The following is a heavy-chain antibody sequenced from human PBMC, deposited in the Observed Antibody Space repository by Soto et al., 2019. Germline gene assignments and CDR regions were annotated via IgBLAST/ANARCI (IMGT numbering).Heavy chain of an antibody. CDR3: VKCRSPERFYYMDV. J-gene: IGHJ6*03. CDR2: ISGSGGST. D-gene: IGHD2-15*01. CDR1: GFTFSSYA. V-gene: IGHV3-23*01. Sequence: GGSLRLSCAASGFTFSSYAMSWVRQAPGKGLEWVSAISGSGGSTYYADSVKGRFTISRDNSKNTLHLQMNSLRAEDTAVYYCVKCRSPERFYYMDVWGKGTTVTVSS.